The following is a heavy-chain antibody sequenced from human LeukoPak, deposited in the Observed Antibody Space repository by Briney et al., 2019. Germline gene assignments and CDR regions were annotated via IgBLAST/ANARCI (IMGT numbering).Heavy chain of an antibody. V-gene: IGHV4-59*08. CDR1: GGSITSYY. D-gene: IGHD4-17*01. CDR2: IYYSGST. Sequence: SETLSLTCTVSGGSITSYYWSGIRQPPGKGLEWIGYIYYSGSTNYNPSLKSRLTISVDASKNQFSLKLSSVTATDTAVYYCASLTTVTQGYFDSWGQGTLVTVSS. J-gene: IGHJ4*02. CDR3: ASLTTVTQGYFDS.